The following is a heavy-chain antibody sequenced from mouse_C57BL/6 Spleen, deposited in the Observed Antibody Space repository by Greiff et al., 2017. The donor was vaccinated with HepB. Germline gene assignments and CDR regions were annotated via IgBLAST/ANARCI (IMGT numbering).Heavy chain of an antibody. CDR1: GFSLTSYA. Sequence: VQGVESGPGLVAPSQSLSITCTVSGFSLTSYAISWVRQPPGKGLEWLGVIWTGGGTNYNSALKSRLSISKDNSKSQVFLKMNSLQTDDTARYYCARNTVVATRYWYFDVWGTGTTVTVSS. CDR2: IWTGGGT. D-gene: IGHD1-1*01. V-gene: IGHV2-9-1*01. J-gene: IGHJ1*03. CDR3: ARNTVVATRYWYFDV.